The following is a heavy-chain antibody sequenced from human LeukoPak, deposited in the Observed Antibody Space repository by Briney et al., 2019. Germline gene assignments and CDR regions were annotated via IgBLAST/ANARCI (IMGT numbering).Heavy chain of an antibody. J-gene: IGHJ3*02. CDR3: IRDYGAVGTTNAFDI. CDR2: INGDGSST. D-gene: IGHD1-14*01. V-gene: IGHV3-74*01. CDR1: GFTFSRYW. Sequence: GRSLRLSCAASGFTFSRYWMHWVRQAPGEGLVWVSRINGDGSSTSYADFVKGRFTISRDNAKNTLYLQMNSLRVEDTAVYYCIRDYGAVGTTNAFDIWGQGTMVTVSS.